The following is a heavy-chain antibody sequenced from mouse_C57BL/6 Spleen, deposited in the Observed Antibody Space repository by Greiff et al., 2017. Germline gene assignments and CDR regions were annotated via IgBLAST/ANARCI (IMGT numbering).Heavy chain of an antibody. CDR3: ARKRGWGTTVDDY. CDR2: IDPSDSYT. Sequence: QVQLQQPGAELVKPGASVKLSCKASGYTFTSYWMQWVKQRPGQGLEWIGEIDPSDSYTNYTQKFKGKATLTVDTSSSTAYMQLSSLTSEDSAVYDCARKRGWGTTVDDYWGKGTTLTVSS. V-gene: IGHV1-50*01. CDR1: GYTFTSYW. D-gene: IGHD1-1*01. J-gene: IGHJ2*01.